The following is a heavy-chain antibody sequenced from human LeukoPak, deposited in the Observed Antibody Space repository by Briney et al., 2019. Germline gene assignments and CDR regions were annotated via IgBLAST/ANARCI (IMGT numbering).Heavy chain of an antibody. CDR3: AMGFWYEEYFQH. J-gene: IGHJ1*01. CDR2: IHPSGRL. Sequence: PQTLSLTCTVSGASFSSGDQYWNWIRQSPGKGLEWIGSIHPSGRLYNNPSLESRVTISIGTSKNQFSLRLSSVTAADTAVYFCAMGFWYEEYFQHWGQGSLVIVSS. V-gene: IGHV4-31*03. CDR1: GASFSSGDQY. D-gene: IGHD6-13*01.